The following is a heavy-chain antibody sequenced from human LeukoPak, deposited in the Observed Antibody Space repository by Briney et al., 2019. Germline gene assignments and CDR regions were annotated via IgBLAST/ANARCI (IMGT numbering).Heavy chain of an antibody. CDR2: INHSGST. J-gene: IGHJ4*02. CDR1: GGSFSGYY. D-gene: IGHD6-13*01. V-gene: IGHV4-34*01. CDR3: ARGNRSGWYHRSGFCY. Sequence: PSETLSLTCAVYGGSFSGYYWSWIRQPPGKGLEWIGEINHSGSTNYNPSLKSRVTISVDTSKNQFSLKLSSVTAADTAVYYCARGNRSGWYHRSGFCYWGQGTLVTVSS.